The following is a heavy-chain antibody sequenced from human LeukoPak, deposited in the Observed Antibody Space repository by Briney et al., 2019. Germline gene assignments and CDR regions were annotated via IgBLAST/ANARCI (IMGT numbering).Heavy chain of an antibody. V-gene: IGHV3-33*01. CDR2: IWNDGSNK. Sequence: GGSLRLSCAVSGFTFSSYGMHWVRQAPGKGLNWVAVIWNDGSNKYYADSVKGRFTISRDNSKNTLYLQMNSLRAEDTAVYYCARVGDGYNVDYWGQGTLVTVSS. D-gene: IGHD1-1*01. CDR3: ARVGDGYNVDY. J-gene: IGHJ4*02. CDR1: GFTFSSYG.